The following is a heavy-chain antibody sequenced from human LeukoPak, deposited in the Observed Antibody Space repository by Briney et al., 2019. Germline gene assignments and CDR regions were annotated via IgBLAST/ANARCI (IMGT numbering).Heavy chain of an antibody. CDR3: ARDNPSYYDSSGFSADY. D-gene: IGHD3-22*01. J-gene: IGHJ4*02. CDR1: GFIFSSYS. Sequence: PGGPLRLSCAASGFIFSSYSMNWVRQAPGKGLEWVSLIYSGGSTSYADSVKGRFTISRDNSKNTVYLQMNSLRAEDTAVYYCARDNPSYYDSSGFSADYWGQGTLVTVSS. V-gene: IGHV3-53*01. CDR2: IYSGGST.